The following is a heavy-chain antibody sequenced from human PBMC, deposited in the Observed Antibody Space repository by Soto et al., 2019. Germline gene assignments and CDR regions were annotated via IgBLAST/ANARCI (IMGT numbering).Heavy chain of an antibody. CDR2: LSSNGYYI. Sequence: SGVARRRIGKDPMHGLDWVSCLSSNGYYIYYADSVRGRFTISRDNSKNTLYLQMNSLRAEDTAVYYCAKERYDRPGIAVGSYY. CDR3: AKERYDRPGIAVGSYY. V-gene: IGHV3-NL1*01. J-gene: IGHJ6*01. CDR1: SGVA. D-gene: IGHD6-19*01.